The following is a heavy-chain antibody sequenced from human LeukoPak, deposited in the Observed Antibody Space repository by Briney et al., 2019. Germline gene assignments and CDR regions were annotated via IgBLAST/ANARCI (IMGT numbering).Heavy chain of an antibody. V-gene: IGHV3-23*01. Sequence: GRSLRLSCAASGFTFSSYAMSWVRQAPRKGLEWVSAISGRGGSTYYADSVKGRFTISRDNSKNTLYLQMNSLRADDQAVYYCAKDPNYYDSSGYYHAAFGIWGQGPMVPVSS. CDR1: GFTFSSYA. CDR3: AKDPNYYDSSGYYHAAFGI. D-gene: IGHD3-22*01. J-gene: IGHJ3*02. CDR2: ISGRGGST.